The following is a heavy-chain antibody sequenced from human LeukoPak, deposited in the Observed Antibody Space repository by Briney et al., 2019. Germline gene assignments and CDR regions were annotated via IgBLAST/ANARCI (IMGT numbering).Heavy chain of an antibody. V-gene: IGHV3-30*18. J-gene: IGHJ6*02. Sequence: PGGSLRLSCAASGFTFSSYGMHWVRQAPGKGLEWVAVISYDGSNKYYADSVKGRFTISRDNSKNTLYLQMNSLRAEDTAVYYCAKALGPIWYYSMDVWGQGTTVTVSS. CDR2: ISYDGSNK. CDR3: AKALGPIWYYSMDV. CDR1: GFTFSSYG. D-gene: IGHD1-26*01.